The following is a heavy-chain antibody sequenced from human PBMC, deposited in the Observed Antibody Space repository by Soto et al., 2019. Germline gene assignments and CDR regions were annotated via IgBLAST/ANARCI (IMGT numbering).Heavy chain of an antibody. CDR1: GFTFSSYD. D-gene: IGHD6-13*01. CDR2: IGTAGDT. J-gene: IGHJ5*02. V-gene: IGHV3-13*01. Sequence: GGSLRLSCAASGFTFSSYDMHWVRQATGKGLEWVSAIGTAGDTYYPGSVKGRFTISRENAKNSLYLQMNSLRAGDTTVYYCARGGHSGVFDPWGQGTLVTVSS. CDR3: ARGGHSGVFDP.